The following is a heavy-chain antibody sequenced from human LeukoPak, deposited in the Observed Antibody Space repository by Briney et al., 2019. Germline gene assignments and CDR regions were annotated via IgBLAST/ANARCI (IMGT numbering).Heavy chain of an antibody. Sequence: ASVKVSCKASGHTFTSYYMHWVRQAPGQGLEWMGVINPSGGSTSYARKFQGRVTMTRDTSTSTVYMELSSLRSEDTAVYYCARDLVLRILEWPPGPMDVWGQGTTVTVSS. V-gene: IGHV1-46*01. CDR3: ARDLVLRILEWPPGPMDV. CDR1: GHTFTSYY. D-gene: IGHD3-3*01. J-gene: IGHJ6*02. CDR2: INPSGGST.